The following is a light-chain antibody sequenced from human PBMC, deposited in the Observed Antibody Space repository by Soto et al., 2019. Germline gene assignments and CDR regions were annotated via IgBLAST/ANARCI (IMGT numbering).Light chain of an antibody. J-gene: IGKJ2*01. V-gene: IGKV3-15*01. CDR1: QSVSSN. Sequence: EIVMTQSPATLSVSPGERATLSCRASQSVSSNLAWYQQKPGQAPRLLIYGASTRATGIPARFSGSGSGTEVTLTISSLQFEDFAVYYCQQYHNCPDYTFGQGTKLEIK. CDR3: QQYHNCPDYT. CDR2: GAS.